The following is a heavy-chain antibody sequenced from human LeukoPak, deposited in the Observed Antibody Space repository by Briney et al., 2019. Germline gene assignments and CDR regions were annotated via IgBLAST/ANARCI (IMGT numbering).Heavy chain of an antibody. J-gene: IGHJ4*02. D-gene: IGHD3-9*01. CDR1: RYTFTGYY. Sequence: ASVKVSCKASRYTFTGYYMHWVRQAPGQGLEWMGWINPNSGGTNYAQKFQDRVSMTRDTSISTAYMQLSRLRSDDTAVYYCARSPHILTGENFDFWGQGTLLTVSS. V-gene: IGHV1-2*02. CDR2: INPNSGGT. CDR3: ARSPHILTGENFDF.